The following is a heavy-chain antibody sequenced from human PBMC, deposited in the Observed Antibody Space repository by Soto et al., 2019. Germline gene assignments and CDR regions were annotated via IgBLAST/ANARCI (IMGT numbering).Heavy chain of an antibody. D-gene: IGHD3-22*01. CDR3: ARDQGLYDSSGYYPYYFDY. V-gene: IGHV1-69*13. Sequence: SVKVSCKASGGTFSSYAISWVRQAPGQGLEWMGGIIPIFGTANYAQKFQGRVTITADESTSTAYMELSSLRSEDTAVYYCARDQGLYDSSGYYPYYFDYWGQGTLVTVSS. J-gene: IGHJ4*02. CDR2: IIPIFGTA. CDR1: GGTFSSYA.